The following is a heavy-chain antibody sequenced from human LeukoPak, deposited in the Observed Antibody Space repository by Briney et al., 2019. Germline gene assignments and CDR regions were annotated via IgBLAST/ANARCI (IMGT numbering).Heavy chain of an antibody. CDR2: IYYSGST. Sequence: SETLSLTCTVSGGSISSSSYYWGWIRQPPGKGLEWIGSIYYSGSTYYNPSLKSRVTISVDTSKNQFSLKLSSVTAADTAVYSCARVMGRTYYDFWSGYFDYWGQGTLVTVSS. V-gene: IGHV4-39*07. CDR1: GGSISSSSYY. CDR3: ARVMGRTYYDFWSGYFDY. D-gene: IGHD3-3*01. J-gene: IGHJ4*02.